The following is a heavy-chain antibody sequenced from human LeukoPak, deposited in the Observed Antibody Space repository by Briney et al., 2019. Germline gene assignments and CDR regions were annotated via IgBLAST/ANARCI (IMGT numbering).Heavy chain of an antibody. CDR2: IYTSGST. D-gene: IGHD3-16*01. J-gene: IGHJ4*02. Sequence: SETLSLTCTVSGGSISSGSYYWSWIRQPAGKGLEWIGRIYTSGSTNYNPSLKSRVTISVDTSKNHFSLKLNSVTTADTAVYYCTRGAGWLIDYWGQGILVTVSS. V-gene: IGHV4-61*02. CDR3: TRGAGWLIDY. CDR1: GGSISSGSYY.